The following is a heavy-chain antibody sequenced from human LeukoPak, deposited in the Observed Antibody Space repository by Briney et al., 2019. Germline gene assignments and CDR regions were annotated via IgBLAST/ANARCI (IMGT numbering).Heavy chain of an antibody. Sequence: ASVKVSCKASGYTFTGYYMHWVRQAPGQGLEWMGWISACNGNTNYAQKLQGRVTMTTDTSTSTAYMELRSLRSDDTAVYYCARVVGYCSGGSCRSFKWFDPWGQGTLVTVSS. V-gene: IGHV1-18*04. CDR2: ISACNGNT. D-gene: IGHD2-15*01. CDR3: ARVVGYCSGGSCRSFKWFDP. J-gene: IGHJ5*02. CDR1: GYTFTGYY.